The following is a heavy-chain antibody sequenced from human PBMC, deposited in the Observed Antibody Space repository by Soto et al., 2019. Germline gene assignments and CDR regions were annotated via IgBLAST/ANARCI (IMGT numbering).Heavy chain of an antibody. CDR1: GYTFTSYA. CDR2: INAGNGNT. V-gene: IGHV1-3*01. J-gene: IGHJ5*02. D-gene: IGHD6-13*01. Sequence: QVQLVQSGAEVKKPGASVKVSCKASGYTFTSYAMHWVRQAPGQRLEWMGWINAGNGNTKYSQKFQGRVTITRDTSASTAYMELSSLRSEDTAVYYCARDFLRYSSSWSNNWFDPWGQGTLVTVSS. CDR3: ARDFLRYSSSWSNNWFDP.